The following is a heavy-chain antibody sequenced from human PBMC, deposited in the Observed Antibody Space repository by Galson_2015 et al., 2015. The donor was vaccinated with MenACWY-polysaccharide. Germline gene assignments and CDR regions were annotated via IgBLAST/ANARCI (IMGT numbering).Heavy chain of an antibody. Sequence: SLRLSCAASGFTFSSYAMHWVRQAPGKGPEWVAVISYDGSNKYYADSVKDRFTISRDNSKNTLYLQMNSLRAEDTTVYYCARDYCDRISCSGMDVWGQGTTVTVSS. V-gene: IGHV3-30-3*01. CDR1: GFTFSSYA. D-gene: IGHD2/OR15-2a*01. CDR2: ISYDGSNK. CDR3: ARDYCDRISCSGMDV. J-gene: IGHJ6*02.